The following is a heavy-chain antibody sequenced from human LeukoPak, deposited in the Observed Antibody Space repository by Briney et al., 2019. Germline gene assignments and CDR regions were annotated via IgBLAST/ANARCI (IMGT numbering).Heavy chain of an antibody. CDR1: GFTVSNKY. CDR2: IYSDGRT. Sequence: PGGSLRLSCAASGFTVSNKYMTWVRQAPGKGLEWVSLIYSDGRTYYADSVKGRFTISRDTSKNTLYLQMNSLRAEDTAVYYCAREFDGGSYLSVGDAFDIWGQGTMVIVSS. V-gene: IGHV3-53*01. D-gene: IGHD1-26*01. J-gene: IGHJ3*02. CDR3: AREFDGGSYLSVGDAFDI.